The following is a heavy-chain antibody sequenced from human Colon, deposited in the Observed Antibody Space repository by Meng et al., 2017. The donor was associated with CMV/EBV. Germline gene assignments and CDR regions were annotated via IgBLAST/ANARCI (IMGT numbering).Heavy chain of an antibody. V-gene: IGHV1-2*06. CDR3: ARCPMVRGGCAFDP. D-gene: IGHD3-10*01. CDR1: GYTFTAYY. CDR2: INPNSGAT. J-gene: IGHJ5*02. Sequence: ASGYTFTAYYMHWVRQAPGQGLEWMGRINPNSGATNSAQKFKGRVTMTRDTSISTAYMKLSSLRSDDTAVYYCARCPMVRGGCAFDPWGQGTLVTVSS.